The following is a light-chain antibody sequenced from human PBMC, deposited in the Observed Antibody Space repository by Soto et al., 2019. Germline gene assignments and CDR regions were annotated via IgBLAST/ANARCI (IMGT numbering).Light chain of an antibody. V-gene: IGKV3-20*01. CDR2: GAS. CDR1: QSVSGSY. Sequence: EIVLTQSPGTLSLSPGERATLSCRASQSVSGSYLAWYQQKPGQTPRLLIYGASSRATGIPDRFSGSGSGTDFILTISRLEPEDFAVYYCQQYDNSQITFGQGTRLEIK. J-gene: IGKJ5*01. CDR3: QQYDNSQIT.